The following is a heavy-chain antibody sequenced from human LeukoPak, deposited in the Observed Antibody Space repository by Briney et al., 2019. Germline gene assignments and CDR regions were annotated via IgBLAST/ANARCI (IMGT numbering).Heavy chain of an antibody. CDR1: GLTFSSYA. CDR3: AKDLSNCSGGSCYGPPGAFDI. D-gene: IGHD2-15*01. CDR2: ISVSGGST. J-gene: IGHJ3*02. V-gene: IGHV3-23*01. Sequence: PGGSLRLSCAASGLTFSSYAMSWFRQAPGKGREWVSAISVSGGSTYYADSVKGRFTISRDNSKNTLYLQMNSLRAEDTAVYYCAKDLSNCSGGSCYGPPGAFDIWGQGTMVIVSS.